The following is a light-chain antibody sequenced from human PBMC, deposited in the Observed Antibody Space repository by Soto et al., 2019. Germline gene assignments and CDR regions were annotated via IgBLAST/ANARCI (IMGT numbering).Light chain of an antibody. CDR2: DES. Sequence: EVVLTQSPASLSLSAVERATLSCGASQIVSSNYLAWYQQKPGLAPRLLIYDESTRATGVPERFRGNGSGTDFPLTINRLEPEDSAVYYCQQYGDSPRGTFGGGTQVEIK. V-gene: IGKV3D-20*01. CDR3: QQYGDSPRGT. J-gene: IGKJ4*01. CDR1: QIVSSNY.